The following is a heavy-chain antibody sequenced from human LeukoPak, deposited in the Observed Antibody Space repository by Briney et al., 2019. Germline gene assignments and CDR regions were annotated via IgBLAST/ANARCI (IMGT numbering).Heavy chain of an antibody. D-gene: IGHD6-13*01. Sequence: PGGSLRLFCSASGFTFSTYAMSWVRQAPGKGLEWVSSISGGGGNTYLADSVKGRFTISRDNSKNTLYLQMNSLRAEDTALYYCGRGGSSWLYFFEYWGQGTPVTVSS. V-gene: IGHV3-23*01. CDR1: GFTFSTYA. CDR3: GRGGSSWLYFFEY. J-gene: IGHJ4*02. CDR2: ISGGGGNT.